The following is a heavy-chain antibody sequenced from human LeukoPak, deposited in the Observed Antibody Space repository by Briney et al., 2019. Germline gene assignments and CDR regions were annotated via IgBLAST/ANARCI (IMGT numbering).Heavy chain of an antibody. CDR1: GGSISSSSYY. J-gene: IGHJ3*02. Sequence: KPSETLSLTCTVSGGSISSSSYYWGWIRQPPGKGLEWIGSIYYSGSTYYNPSLKSRVTISVNTSKNQFSLKLSSVTAADTAVYYCAILSGNRFWTLDQRAPDAFDIWGQGTMVTVSS. CDR3: AILSGNRFWTLDQRAPDAFDI. CDR2: IYYSGST. V-gene: IGHV4-39*01. D-gene: IGHD3/OR15-3a*01.